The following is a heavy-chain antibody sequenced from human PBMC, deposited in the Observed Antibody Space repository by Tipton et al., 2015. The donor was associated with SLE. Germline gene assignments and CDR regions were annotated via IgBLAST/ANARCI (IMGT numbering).Heavy chain of an antibody. D-gene: IGHD1-26*01. CDR3: ARDRGGIVETAGYFDL. V-gene: IGHV4-39*07. CDR1: GGSISSSSYY. J-gene: IGHJ2*01. CDR2: IYYSGST. Sequence: LRLSCTVSGGSISSSSYYWGWIRQPPGKGLEWIGSIYYSGSTYYNPSLKSRVTISVDTSKNHFSLKLSSVTAADTAVYYCARDRGGIVETAGYFDLWGRGTLVTVSS.